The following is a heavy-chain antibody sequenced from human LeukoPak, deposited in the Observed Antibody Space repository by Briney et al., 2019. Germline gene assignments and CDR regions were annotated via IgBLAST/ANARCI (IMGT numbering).Heavy chain of an antibody. D-gene: IGHD2-15*01. CDR2: INHSGST. Sequence: ETLSLTCAVYGGSFSGYYWSWIRQPPGKGLEWIGEINHSGSTNYNPSLKSRVTISVDTSKNQLSLKLSSVTAADTAVYYCARAVVVAATPFFDYWGQGTLVTVSS. CDR3: ARAVVVAATPFFDY. J-gene: IGHJ4*02. V-gene: IGHV4-34*01. CDR1: GGSFSGYY.